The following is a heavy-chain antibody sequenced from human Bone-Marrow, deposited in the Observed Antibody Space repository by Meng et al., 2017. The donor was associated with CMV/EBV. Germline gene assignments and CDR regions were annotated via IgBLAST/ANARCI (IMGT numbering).Heavy chain of an antibody. J-gene: IGHJ6*02. CDR1: GYTFTGYY. D-gene: IGHD2-2*01. V-gene: IGHV1-2*02. Sequence: ASVKVSCKASGYTFTGYYMHWVRQAPGQGLEWMGWINPNSGGTNYAQKFQGRVTMTRDTSISTAYMELSRLRSDDTAVYYYARGRNQLLWVYYYYGMDVWGQGTTVTVSS. CDR3: ARGRNQLLWVYYYYGMDV. CDR2: INPNSGGT.